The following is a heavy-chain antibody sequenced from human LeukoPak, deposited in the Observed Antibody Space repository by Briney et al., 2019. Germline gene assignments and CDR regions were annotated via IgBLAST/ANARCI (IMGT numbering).Heavy chain of an antibody. V-gene: IGHV3-7*03. D-gene: IGHD3-22*01. J-gene: IGHJ4*02. CDR3: AREGYFYDSSGYPYYFDY. CDR2: IKQDGSEK. CDR1: GFTFSSYW. Sequence: GGSLRLSCAASGFTFSSYWMSWVRQAPGKGLEWVANIKQDGSEKYYVDSVKGRFTISRDNAKNSLYLQMNSLRAEDTAVYYCAREGYFYDSSGYPYYFDYWGQGTLVTASS.